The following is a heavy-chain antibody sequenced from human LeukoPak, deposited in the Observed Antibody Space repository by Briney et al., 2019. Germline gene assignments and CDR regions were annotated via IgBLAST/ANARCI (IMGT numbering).Heavy chain of an antibody. CDR1: GFTVSSNY. V-gene: IGHV3-53*01. Sequence: GGSLRLSCAASGFTVSSNYMNWVRQAPGKGLEWVSVIYSGGSAYYADSVKGRFTISRDNSKNTLYLQMNTLRAEDTAVYYCARRYSSGWWIDYWGQGTLVTVSS. J-gene: IGHJ4*02. CDR2: IYSGGSA. CDR3: ARRYSSGWWIDY. D-gene: IGHD6-19*01.